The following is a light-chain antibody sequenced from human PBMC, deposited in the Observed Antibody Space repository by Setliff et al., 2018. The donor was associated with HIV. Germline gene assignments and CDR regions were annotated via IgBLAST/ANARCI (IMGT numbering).Light chain of an antibody. CDR2: EVT. J-gene: IGLJ1*01. V-gene: IGLV2-14*03. Sequence: QSVLTQAASVSGSPGQSITISCTGTSRDIGGFTFVSWYQQYPGTDPKLLICEVTERPSGVSARFSGFKSGNTASITISGLQAEDEADYYCASYGRNSLYGFGRGTKVTVL. CDR3: ASYGRNSLYG. CDR1: SRDIGGFTF.